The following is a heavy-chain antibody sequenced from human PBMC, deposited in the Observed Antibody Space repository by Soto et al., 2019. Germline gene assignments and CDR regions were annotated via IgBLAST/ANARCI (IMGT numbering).Heavy chain of an antibody. CDR1: GFSFSSYC. D-gene: IGHD6-13*01. CDR3: ARGSIVAAEYGMDV. J-gene: IGHJ6*02. V-gene: IGHV3-33*01. Sequence: GGSLRLSCAASGFSFSSYCMHWVRQAPGKGLEWVAVIWHDGSKKYYADSVKGRLIISRDNSKNTMYVQIYSLRAEDTAVYFCARGSIVAAEYGMDVWGQGTTVTVSS. CDR2: IWHDGSKK.